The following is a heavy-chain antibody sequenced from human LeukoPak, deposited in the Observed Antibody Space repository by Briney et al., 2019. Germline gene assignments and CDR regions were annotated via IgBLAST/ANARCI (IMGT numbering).Heavy chain of an antibody. CDR3: GLGSGRSDFDY. CDR1: GFTFSEAW. D-gene: IGHD3-10*01. J-gene: IGHJ4*02. CDR2: IKRKIDSGAI. V-gene: IGHV3-15*01. Sequence: GGSLRLSCAVSGFTFSEAWMNWVRQAPGKGLEWVARIKRKIDSGAIDYAASVKGRFTISRDDSKNTVYLQMNSLTTEDTAVYYCGLGSGRSDFDYWGQGTLVTVTS.